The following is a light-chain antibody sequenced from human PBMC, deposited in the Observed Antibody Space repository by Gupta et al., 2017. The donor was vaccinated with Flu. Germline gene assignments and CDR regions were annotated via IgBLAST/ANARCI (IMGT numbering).Light chain of an antibody. J-gene: IGKJ3*01. CDR3: QRVNNYPPLS. CDR2: AAS. CDR1: QDIGNS. V-gene: IGKV1-9*01. Sequence: DFQLTQSPSFLSASVGDGVTITCRASQDIGNSLAWYQQKPGKAPNLLIFAASTLQSGVPSRFSGSGSGTDFTLTITSLQPEDFATYYCQRVNNYPPLSFGQGTKVDIK.